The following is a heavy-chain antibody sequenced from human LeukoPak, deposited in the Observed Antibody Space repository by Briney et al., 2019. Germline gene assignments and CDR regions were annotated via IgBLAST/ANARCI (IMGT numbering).Heavy chain of an antibody. CDR2: ISSSGSTI. D-gene: IGHD3-10*01. CDR3: ARDVMGFGESVYYYYGMDV. CDR1: GFTFSDYY. Sequence: KSGGSLRLSCAASGFTFSDYYMSWIRQAPGKGLEWVSYISSSGSTIYYADSVKGRFTISRDNAKNSLYLQMNSLRAEDTAVYYCARDVMGFGESVYYYYGMDVWGQGTTVTVSS. V-gene: IGHV3-11*01. J-gene: IGHJ6*02.